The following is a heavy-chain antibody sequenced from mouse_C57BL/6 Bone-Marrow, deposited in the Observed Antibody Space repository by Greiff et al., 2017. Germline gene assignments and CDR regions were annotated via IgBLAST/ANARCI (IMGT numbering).Heavy chain of an antibody. Sequence: VQLKQPGAELVMPGASVKLSCKASGYTFTSYWMHWVKQRPGQGLEWIGEIDPSDSYTNYNQKFKGKSTLTVDKSSSPAYMQLSSLTSEDSAVYYCARKGNWYFDVWGTGTTVTVSS. V-gene: IGHV1-69*01. CDR2: IDPSDSYT. CDR1: GYTFTSYW. J-gene: IGHJ1*03. CDR3: ARKGNWYFDV.